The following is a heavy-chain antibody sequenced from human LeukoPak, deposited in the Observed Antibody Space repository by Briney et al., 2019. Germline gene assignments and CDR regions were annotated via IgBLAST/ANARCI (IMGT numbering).Heavy chain of an antibody. CDR1: GYVFNYYF. V-gene: IGHV1-2*02. CDR2: INPNTGGT. J-gene: IGHJ5*02. Sequence: ASVKVSCKASGYVFNYYFVHWLRQAPGQGPEWLGWINPNTGGTNYAQKFQGRVTMTTDTSITTAYMELTRLTSHDTAIYYRAREDFPHNWFDPWGQGSLVTVSS. CDR3: AREDFPHNWFDP. D-gene: IGHD3-3*01.